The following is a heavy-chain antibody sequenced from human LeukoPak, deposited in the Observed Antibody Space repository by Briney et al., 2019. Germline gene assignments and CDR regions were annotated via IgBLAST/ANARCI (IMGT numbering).Heavy chain of an antibody. J-gene: IGHJ4*02. Sequence: PSETLSLTCTVSGGSISSYYWSWVRQAPGKGLEWVSAISGSGGSTYYADSVKGRFTISRDNSKNTLYLQMNSLRAEDTAVYYCAKDAKVVDTTMVLIDYWGQGTLVTVSS. CDR3: AKDAKVVDTTMVLIDY. D-gene: IGHD5-18*01. CDR1: GGSISSYY. V-gene: IGHV3-23*01. CDR2: ISGSGGST.